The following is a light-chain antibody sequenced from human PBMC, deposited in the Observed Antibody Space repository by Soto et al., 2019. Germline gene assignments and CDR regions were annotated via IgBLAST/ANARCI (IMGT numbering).Light chain of an antibody. J-gene: IGKJ1*01. CDR3: QQYNNWPPWT. CDR2: GAS. V-gene: IGKV3-15*01. Sequence: EIVLTQSPAPLSVSPGERAPLSCRASQSVSSNLAWYQQKPGQAPRLLIYGASTRATGIPARFSGSGSGTEFTLTISSLQSEDFAVYYWQQYNNWPPWTFGQGTKVEIK. CDR1: QSVSSN.